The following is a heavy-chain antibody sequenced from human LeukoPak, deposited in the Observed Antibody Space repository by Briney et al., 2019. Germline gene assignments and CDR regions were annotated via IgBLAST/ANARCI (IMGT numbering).Heavy chain of an antibody. D-gene: IGHD3-22*01. Sequence: ASVKVSCKASGYSFTSYYMHWVRQAPGQGLEWMGIINPSGGSTNYAQKFQGRVTMTRDMSTSTAYMELSSLRSEDTAVYYCARVDDSSGYYFDYWGQGTLVTVSS. CDR2: INPSGGST. V-gene: IGHV1-46*01. CDR1: GYSFTSYY. J-gene: IGHJ4*02. CDR3: ARVDDSSGYYFDY.